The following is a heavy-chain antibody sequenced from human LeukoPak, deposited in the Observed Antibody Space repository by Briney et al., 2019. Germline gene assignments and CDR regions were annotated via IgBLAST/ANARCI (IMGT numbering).Heavy chain of an antibody. CDR3: ARGVVRYFDY. D-gene: IGHD3-9*01. Sequence: SETLSLTCFVSGGSVSSGSYYWSWIRQPPGKGLEWIGYIYYSGSTNYNPSLKSRVTISLDTSKNQFSLELSSVTAADTAVYYCARGVVRYFDYWGQGALVTVSS. J-gene: IGHJ4*02. CDR1: GGSVSSGSYY. CDR2: IYYSGST. V-gene: IGHV4-61*01.